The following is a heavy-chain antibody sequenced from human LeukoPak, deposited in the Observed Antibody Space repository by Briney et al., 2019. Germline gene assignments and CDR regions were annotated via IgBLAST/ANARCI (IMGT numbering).Heavy chain of an antibody. Sequence: SETLSLTCTVSGGSISSSRYYSGWIRQPPGKGLEWIGSIYYSGSTSYNPSLKSRVTISVDTSKKQLSLKLTSVTAADTAVYYCARNSSSSSRSFDYWGQGTLVTVSS. CDR2: IYYSGST. CDR3: ARNSSSSSRSFDY. J-gene: IGHJ4*02. D-gene: IGHD6-6*01. V-gene: IGHV4-39*01. CDR1: GGSISSSRYY.